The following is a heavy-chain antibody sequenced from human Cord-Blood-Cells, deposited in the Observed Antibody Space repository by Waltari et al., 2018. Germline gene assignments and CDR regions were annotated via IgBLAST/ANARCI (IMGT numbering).Heavy chain of an antibody. Sequence: QVQLQQWGAGLFKPSETLSLTCAVYGGSFSGYYWSWIRQSPGKGLEWIGEINHSGSNNSNPSLKSRVTISVDTSKNQFSLELSCVTAADTAVYYCARGGRGYSGYSYYFDYWGQGTLVTVSS. CDR2: INHSGSN. V-gene: IGHV4-34*01. J-gene: IGHJ4*02. D-gene: IGHD5-12*01. CDR3: ARGGRGYSGYSYYFDY. CDR1: GGSFSGYY.